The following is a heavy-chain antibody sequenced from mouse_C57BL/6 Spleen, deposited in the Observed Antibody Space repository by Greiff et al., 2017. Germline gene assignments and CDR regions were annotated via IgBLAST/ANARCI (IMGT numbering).Heavy chain of an antibody. V-gene: IGHV1-15*01. CDR3: TRRGYSNSYWYFDV. D-gene: IGHD2-5*01. CDR1: GYTFTDYE. CDR2: IDPETGGT. Sequence: QVQLQQSGAELVRPGASVTLSCKASGYTFTDYEMHWVKQTPVHGLEWIGAIDPETGGTAYNQKFKGKAILTADKSSSTAYMELRSLTSEDSAVYYCTRRGYSNSYWYFDVWGTGTTVTVSS. J-gene: IGHJ1*03.